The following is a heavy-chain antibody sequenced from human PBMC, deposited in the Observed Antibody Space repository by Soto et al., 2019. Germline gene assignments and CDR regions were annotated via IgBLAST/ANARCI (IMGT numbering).Heavy chain of an antibody. CDR2: ISYDGSNK. CDR1: GFTFSSYA. J-gene: IGHJ5*02. D-gene: IGHD3-10*01. CDR3: ARDWGPMVRGVIYWFDP. Sequence: QVRLVESGGGVVQPGRSLRLSCAASGFTFSSYAMHWVRQAPGKGLEWVAVISYDGSNKYYADSVKGRFTISRDNSKNXXYLQMSSLRAEDTAVYYCARDWGPMVRGVIYWFDPWGQGTLVTVSS. V-gene: IGHV3-30-3*01.